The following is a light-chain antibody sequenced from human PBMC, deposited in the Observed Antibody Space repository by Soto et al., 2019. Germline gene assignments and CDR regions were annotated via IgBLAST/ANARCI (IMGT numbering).Light chain of an antibody. Sequence: DIPMTQSPSTLSASVGDRVTITCRASQSVGTWLAWFQQKPGRAPKLLIYQASRLQNGVPSRFSGSGSGTEFILTINSLQPDDFATYYCLQYDTYRSLGQGTKVEIK. J-gene: IGKJ1*01. CDR3: LQYDTYRS. CDR2: QAS. CDR1: QSVGTW. V-gene: IGKV1-5*03.